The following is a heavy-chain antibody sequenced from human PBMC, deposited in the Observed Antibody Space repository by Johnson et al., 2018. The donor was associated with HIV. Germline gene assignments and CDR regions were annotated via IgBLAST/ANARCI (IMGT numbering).Heavy chain of an antibody. D-gene: IGHD6-19*01. J-gene: IGHJ3*02. CDR2: INWNSGSM. CDR3: AKDIGYSSGLGNTAFDM. CDR1: GFTFDDYA. Sequence: VESGGGLVQPGRSLRLSCAASGFTFDDYAMHWVRQAPGQGLAWVSGINWNSGSMDYADSVKGRFTISRDNAKSSLFLQMSGLRAGDTALYYCAKDIGYSSGLGNTAFDMWGLGTMVTVSS. V-gene: IGHV3-9*01.